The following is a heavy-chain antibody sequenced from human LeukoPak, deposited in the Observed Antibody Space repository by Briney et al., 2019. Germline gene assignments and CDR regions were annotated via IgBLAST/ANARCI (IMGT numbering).Heavy chain of an antibody. J-gene: IGHJ4*02. CDR1: GFTFSSYV. D-gene: IGHD4-17*01. CDR3: AKSYGDYLGYFDS. V-gene: IGHV3-23*01. CDR2: IRGSDDST. Sequence: PGGSLRLSCATSGFTFSSYVMSWVRQAPGRGLEWVSLIRGSDDSTNYADAVKGRFTISRDKSKNTLFLQMNSLRAEDTAVYYCAKSYGDYLGYFDSWGQGTLVTVSS.